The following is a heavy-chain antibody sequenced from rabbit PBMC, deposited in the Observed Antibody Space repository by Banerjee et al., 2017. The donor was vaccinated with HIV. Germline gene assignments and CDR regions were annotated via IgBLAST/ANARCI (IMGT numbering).Heavy chain of an antibody. J-gene: IGHJ4*01. CDR1: GFSLSTYG. CDR3: ARSYYTYGYTGYAYATEFNL. V-gene: IGHV1S29*01. CDR2: VSSSGSA. D-gene: IGHD6-1*01. Sequence: QEQLKESGGGLVQPGGSLKLSCTVSGFSLSTYGVNWVRQAPGEGLEYIGTVSSSGSAYYASWVNGRFSISSDNAQNTVFLQMTSLTVADTATYFCARSYYTYGYTGYAYATEFNLWGQGTLVTVS.